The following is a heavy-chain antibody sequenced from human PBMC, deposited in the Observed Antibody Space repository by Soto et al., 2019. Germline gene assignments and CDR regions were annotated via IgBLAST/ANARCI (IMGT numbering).Heavy chain of an antibody. J-gene: IGHJ4*02. V-gene: IGHV4-39*01. CDR2: IYYSGST. D-gene: IGHD3-10*01. CDR3: ARCGATMVRGENDY. Sequence: QLQLQESGPGLVKPSETLSLTCTVSGGSISSSSYYWGWIRQPPGKGLEWIGSIYYSGSTYYNPSLKSRVTISVDTSKNQFSLKLSSVTAADTAVYYCARCGATMVRGENDYWGQGTLVTVSS. CDR1: GGSISSSSYY.